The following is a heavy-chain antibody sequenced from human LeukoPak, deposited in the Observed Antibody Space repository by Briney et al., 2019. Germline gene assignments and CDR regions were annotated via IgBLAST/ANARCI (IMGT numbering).Heavy chain of an antibody. CDR2: IYPGDSDT. V-gene: IGHV5-51*01. CDR3: ARQTRDGSGSRGYSFDF. CDR1: GYSFTRYW. Sequence: GESLKISCKGSGYSFTRYWIAWVRQMPGKGLEWMGVIYPGDSDTKYSPSFQGHVIFSADKSISTAYLEWSSLKASDTAMYYCARQTRDGSGSRGYSFDFWGQGTLVAVSS. D-gene: IGHD3-10*01. J-gene: IGHJ4*02.